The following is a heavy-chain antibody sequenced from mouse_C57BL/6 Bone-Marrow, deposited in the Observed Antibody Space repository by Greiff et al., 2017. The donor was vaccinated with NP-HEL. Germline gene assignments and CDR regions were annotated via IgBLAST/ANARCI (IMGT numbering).Heavy chain of an antibody. CDR2: ISDGGSYT. CDR1: GFTFSSYA. Sequence: EVMLVESGGGLVKPGGSLKLSCAASGFTFSSYAMSWVRQTPEKRLEWVATISDGGSYTYYPDNVKGRFTISRDNAKNNLYLQMSHLKSEDTAMYYCARARYGSSSGYFDYWGQGTTLTVSS. V-gene: IGHV5-4*03. CDR3: ARARYGSSSGYFDY. J-gene: IGHJ2*01. D-gene: IGHD1-1*01.